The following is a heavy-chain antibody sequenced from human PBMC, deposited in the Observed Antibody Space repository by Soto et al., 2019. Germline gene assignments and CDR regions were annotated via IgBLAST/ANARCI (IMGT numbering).Heavy chain of an antibody. CDR1: GEYFSANY. CDR3: ATGGLFSS. Sequence: SETLSLTCDISGEYFSANYWSWIRQTPGKGLEWLGEINHAGTTDYNPSVEDRIIISADASKNQFSLKLTSVTAMDTAVYYCATGGLFSSWGQGTLVTVSS. V-gene: IGHV4-34*01. J-gene: IGHJ5*02. CDR2: INHAGTT. D-gene: IGHD3-3*01.